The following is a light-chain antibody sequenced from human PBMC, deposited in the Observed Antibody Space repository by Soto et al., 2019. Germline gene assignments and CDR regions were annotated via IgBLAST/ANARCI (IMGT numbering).Light chain of an antibody. CDR1: QSLLHSNGYKY. J-gene: IGKJ1*01. V-gene: IGKV2-28*01. CDR3: MQELQPTWK. CDR2: LGS. Sequence: DSVMTQSPLSLPVTPGEPASISCRPSQSLLHSNGYKYLDWYLQKPGQSPQLLIYLGSYRTPGVPDRFSGSGSGTDFTLKISRVEAEDVGVDYCMQELQPTWKFRQVTKVDI.